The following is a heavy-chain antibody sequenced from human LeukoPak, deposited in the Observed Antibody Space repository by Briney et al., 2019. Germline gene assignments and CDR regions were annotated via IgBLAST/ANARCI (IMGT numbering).Heavy chain of an antibody. CDR1: GGSISSGGYS. CDR2: IYHSGST. V-gene: IGHV4-30-2*01. D-gene: IGHD3-3*01. CDR3: ARHPDFWSGYYSNWFDP. Sequence: PSETLSLTCAVSGGSISSGGYSWSWIRQPPGKGLEWIGYIYHSGSTYYNPSLKSRVTISVDTSKNQFSLKLSSVTAADTAVYYCARHPDFWSGYYSNWFDPWGQRTLVTVSS. J-gene: IGHJ5*02.